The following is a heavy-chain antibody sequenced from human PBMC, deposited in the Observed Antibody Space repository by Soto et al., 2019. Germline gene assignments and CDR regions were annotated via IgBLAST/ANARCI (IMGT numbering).Heavy chain of an antibody. Sequence: ASVKVSCKASGYTFTGYYMHWVRQAPGQGLEWMGWINPNSGGTNYAQKFQGWVTMTRDTSISTAYMELSRLRSDDTAVYYCARESVGATLGYNGMDVWGKGTTVTVPS. D-gene: IGHD1-26*01. J-gene: IGHJ6*04. CDR1: GYTFTGYY. CDR3: ARESVGATLGYNGMDV. V-gene: IGHV1-2*04. CDR2: INPNSGGT.